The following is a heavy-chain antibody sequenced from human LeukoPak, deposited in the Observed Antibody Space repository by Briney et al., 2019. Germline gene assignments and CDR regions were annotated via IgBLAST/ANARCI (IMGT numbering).Heavy chain of an antibody. CDR2: IKQDGSEK. D-gene: IGHD3-3*01. CDR3: ARAVLRFPNWFDP. Sequence: PGGSLRLSCAASGFSFGSYAMTWVRQAPGKGLEWVANIKQDGSEKYYVDSVKGRFTISRDNAKNSLYLQMNSLRAEDTAVYYCARAVLRFPNWFDPWGQGTPVTVSS. CDR1: GFSFGSYA. J-gene: IGHJ5*02. V-gene: IGHV3-7*01.